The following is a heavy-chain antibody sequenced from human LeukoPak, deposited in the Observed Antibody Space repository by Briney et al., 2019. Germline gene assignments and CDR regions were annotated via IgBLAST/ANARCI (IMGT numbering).Heavy chain of an antibody. V-gene: IGHV1-69*13. CDR3: ARQTSGGYTVFFGKPRGHWFDP. J-gene: IGHJ5*02. CDR2: IIPIFDTA. Sequence: GASVKVSCKASGGTFSNYAISWVRQAPGQGPEWMGTIIPIFDTANYAQTLQGRVTITADESTSTAYMELSSLRSEDTAVYYCARQTSGGYTVFFGKPRGHWFDPWGQGTLVTVSS. D-gene: IGHD6-25*01. CDR1: GGTFSNYA.